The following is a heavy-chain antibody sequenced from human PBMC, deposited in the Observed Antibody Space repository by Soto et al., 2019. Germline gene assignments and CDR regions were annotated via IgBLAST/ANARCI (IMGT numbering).Heavy chain of an antibody. CDR1: GYTFTSYD. V-gene: IGHV1-8*01. D-gene: IGHD3-9*01. CDR3: ARGDTIEYYFDY. Sequence: ASVKVSCKASGYTFTSYDINWVRQATGQGLEWMGWMNPNSGNTGYAQKFQGRVTMTRNTSISTAYMELSSLRSEDTAVYYCARGDTIEYYFDYWGQGTLVTVSS. CDR2: MNPNSGNT. J-gene: IGHJ4*02.